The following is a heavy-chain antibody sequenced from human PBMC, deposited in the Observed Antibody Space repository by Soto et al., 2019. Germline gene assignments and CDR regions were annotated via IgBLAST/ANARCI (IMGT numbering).Heavy chain of an antibody. J-gene: IGHJ5*02. D-gene: IGHD1-7*01. CDR2: IYYSGST. Sequence: ETLSLTCTVSGGSISSSSYYWGWIRQPPGKGLEWIGSIYYSGSTYYNPSLKSRVTISVDTSKNQFSLKLSSVTAADTAVYYCARQNWNYDHWFDPWGQGTLVTVSS. V-gene: IGHV4-39*01. CDR1: GGSISSSSYY. CDR3: ARQNWNYDHWFDP.